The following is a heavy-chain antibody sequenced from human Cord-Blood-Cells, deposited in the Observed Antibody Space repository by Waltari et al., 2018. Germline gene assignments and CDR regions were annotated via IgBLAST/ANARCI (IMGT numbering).Heavy chain of an antibody. Sequence: QVQLVQSGAEVKKPGSSVKVSCKASGGTFSSYAISWVRQAPGQGLEWMGGIIPIFGTANYAQKFQGRVPITAGESTGTAYMELGSLRSEDTAGYYCARGCYYYDSIVYAFDIWGQGTMVTVSS. V-gene: IGHV1-69*01. CDR1: GGTFSSYA. D-gene: IGHD3-22*01. CDR3: ARGCYYYDSIVYAFDI. CDR2: IIPIFGTA. J-gene: IGHJ3*02.